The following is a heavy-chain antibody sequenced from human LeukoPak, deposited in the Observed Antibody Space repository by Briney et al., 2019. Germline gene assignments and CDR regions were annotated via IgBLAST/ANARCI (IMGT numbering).Heavy chain of an antibody. V-gene: IGHV4-39*07. CDR2: IYYSGST. CDR3: ARDDGDYGFNAFDI. D-gene: IGHD4-17*01. J-gene: IGHJ3*02. Sequence: SETLSLTCTVSGGSISSSSYYWGWIRQPPGKGLEWIGSIYYSGSTYYNPSLKSRVTISVDTSKNQFSLKLSSVTAADTAVYYCARDDGDYGFNAFDIWGQGTMVTASS. CDR1: GGSISSSSYY.